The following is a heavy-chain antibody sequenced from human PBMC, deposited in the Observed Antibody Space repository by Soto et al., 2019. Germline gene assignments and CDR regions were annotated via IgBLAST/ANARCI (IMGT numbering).Heavy chain of an antibody. CDR2: IYYSGST. J-gene: IGHJ4*02. CDR3: ARQGFRSGWLLDFDY. D-gene: IGHD6-19*01. V-gene: IGHV4-39*01. Sequence: QLQLQESGPGLVKLSETLSLTCTVSGGSISSSRYYWGWIRQPPGKGREWIGSIYYSGSTYYNPSLKSRVTISVDTSKNQFSLKLSSVTAADTAVYYCARQGFRSGWLLDFDYWGQGTLVTVSS. CDR1: GGSISSSRYY.